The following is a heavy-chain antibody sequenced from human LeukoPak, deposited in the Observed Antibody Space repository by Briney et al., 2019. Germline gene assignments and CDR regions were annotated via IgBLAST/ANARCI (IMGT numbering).Heavy chain of an antibody. Sequence: SETLSLTCAVSGVSFNDYYWSWVCQTPGKGLEWIGEINHSGYTNDSPSLKSRVTLSIDTSRKQLSLNLRSVTVADSGIYYCTRMTTGHDYWGQGTLVTVSS. V-gene: IGHV4-34*01. J-gene: IGHJ4*02. CDR3: TRMTTGHDY. D-gene: IGHD4-17*01. CDR1: GVSFNDYY. CDR2: INHSGYT.